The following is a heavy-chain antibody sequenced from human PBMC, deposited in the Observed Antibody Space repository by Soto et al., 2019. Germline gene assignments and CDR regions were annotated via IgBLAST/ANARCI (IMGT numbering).Heavy chain of an antibody. CDR3: ARVVINKWFDP. D-gene: IGHD6-6*01. J-gene: IGHJ5*02. Sequence: SETLSLTCSVSGGSIRTSYYYWSWIRQPPGKGLEWIGYIYDSATTHYNPSLKSRITISLETSKNQFSLKLSSVTAADTAVYYCARVVINKWFDPWGQGTLVTVS. CDR2: IYDSATT. V-gene: IGHV4-30-4*01. CDR1: GGSIRTSYYY.